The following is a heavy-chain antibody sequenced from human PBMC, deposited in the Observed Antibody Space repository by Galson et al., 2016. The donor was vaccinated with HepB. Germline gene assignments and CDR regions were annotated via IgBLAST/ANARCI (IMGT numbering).Heavy chain of an antibody. CDR3: AKKAVELTAISYLKGFDY. J-gene: IGHJ4*02. D-gene: IGHD1-7*01. CDR2: ISGGGGRT. Sequence: SLRLSCAASGFTFSGYTMTWVRQPPGKGLEWVSSISGGGGRTYYAGSVKGRFTISRDNSKNTLYLQMNSLRAEDTAVYYCAKKAVELTAISYLKGFDYWGQGTLVTVSS. CDR1: GFTFSGYT. V-gene: IGHV3-23*01.